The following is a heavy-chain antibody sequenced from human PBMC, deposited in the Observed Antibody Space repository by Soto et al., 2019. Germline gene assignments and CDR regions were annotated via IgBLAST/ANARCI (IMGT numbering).Heavy chain of an antibody. CDR3: ARGGVRGVTSQCGYYYGIDV. Sequence: GGSLRLSCAASGFTFSSYSMNWVRQAPGKGLEWVSYISSSSSTIYYADSVKGRFTISRDNAKNSLYLQMNSLRDEDTAVYYCARGGVRGVTSQCGYYYGIDVWGQGTTVTVSS. CDR2: ISSSSSTI. D-gene: IGHD3-10*01. J-gene: IGHJ6*02. V-gene: IGHV3-48*02. CDR1: GFTFSSYS.